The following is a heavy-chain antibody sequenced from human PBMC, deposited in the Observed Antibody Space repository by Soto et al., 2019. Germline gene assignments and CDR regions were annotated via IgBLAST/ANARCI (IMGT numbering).Heavy chain of an antibody. J-gene: IGHJ4*02. V-gene: IGHV4-4*07. D-gene: IGHD5-18*01. CDR1: GTSGSNYC. CDR3: ARGGIQLSYAFHY. Sequence: SETLSLTCSVSGTSGSNYCWRWIRAPAGKGLEHIGRIYTSGSTSYNPSLKSRVTMSMDTSQTQIYLNLTSVTAADTAVYYCARGGIQLSYAFHYWGQGMLVTVSP. CDR2: IYTSGST.